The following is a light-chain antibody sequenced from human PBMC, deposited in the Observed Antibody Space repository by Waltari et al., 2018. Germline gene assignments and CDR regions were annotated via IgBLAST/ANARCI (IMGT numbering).Light chain of an antibody. V-gene: IGLV2-14*03. J-gene: IGLJ2*01. CDR3: SSYTGGTTLVV. CDR2: DVN. Sequence: QSALTQPASVSGSPGQSITISCTGTSSDVGGYNYVSWYQQHPGKSPKLVIYDVNKRPSGVSNRFSGSKSGNTASLTISGLQTEDEADYHCSSYTGGTTLVVFGGGTKLTVL. CDR1: SSDVGGYNY.